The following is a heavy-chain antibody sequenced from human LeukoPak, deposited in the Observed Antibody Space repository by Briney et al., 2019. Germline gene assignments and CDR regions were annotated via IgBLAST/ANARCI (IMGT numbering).Heavy chain of an antibody. V-gene: IGHV4-30-4*01. CDR2: IYYSGST. CDR1: GGSISSGDYY. D-gene: IGHD3-22*01. J-gene: IGHJ4*02. CDR3: ARDATYYYDSSGGFDY. Sequence: PSETLSLTCTVSGGSISSGDYYWSWIRQPPGTGLEWIGYIYYSGSTYYNPSLKSRVTISVDTSKNQFSLKLSSVTAADTAVYYCARDATYYYDSSGGFDYWGQGTLVTVSS.